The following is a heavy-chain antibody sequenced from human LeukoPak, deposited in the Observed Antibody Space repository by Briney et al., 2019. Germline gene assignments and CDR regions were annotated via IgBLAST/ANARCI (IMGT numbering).Heavy chain of an antibody. CDR1: GYSFTNYW. D-gene: IGHD4-11*01. J-gene: IGHJ4*02. CDR2: IYPGDSDT. Sequence: GESLKISCECSGYSFTNYWIGWVRQMPGKGLEWMGIIYPGDSDTRYSPSFQGLVTISADKSISTAYLQWSSLKASDTAMYYCARHLTTGNFDSWSQGTLVTVSS. V-gene: IGHV5-51*01. CDR3: ARHLTTGNFDS.